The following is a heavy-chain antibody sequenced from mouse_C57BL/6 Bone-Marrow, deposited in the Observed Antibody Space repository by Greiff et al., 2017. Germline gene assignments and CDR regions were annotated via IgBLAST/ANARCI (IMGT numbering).Heavy chain of an antibody. J-gene: IGHJ3*01. V-gene: IGHV5-4*01. CDR1: GFTFSSYA. CDR2: ISDGGSYT. D-gene: IGHD3-2*02. CDR3: AREELRLRPWFAY. Sequence: DVKLVESGGGLVKPGGSLKLSCAASGFTFSSYAMSWVRQTPEKRLEWVATISDGGSYTYYPDNVKGRFTISRDNAKNNLYLQMSHLKSEDTAMYYCAREELRLRPWFAYWGQGTLVTVSA.